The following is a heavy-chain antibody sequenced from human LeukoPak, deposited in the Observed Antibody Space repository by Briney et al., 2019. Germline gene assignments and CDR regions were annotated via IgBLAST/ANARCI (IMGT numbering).Heavy chain of an antibody. CDR2: ISSSSSYI. J-gene: IGHJ3*02. CDR3: ARDLGGSYYGAFDI. D-gene: IGHD1-26*01. Sequence: GGSLRLSCAASGFTFSSYWMSWVRQAPGKGLEWVSSISSSSSYIYYADSVKGRFTISRDNAKNSLYLQMNSLRAEDTAVYYCARDLGGSYYGAFDIWGQGTMVTVSS. V-gene: IGHV3-21*01. CDR1: GFTFSSYW.